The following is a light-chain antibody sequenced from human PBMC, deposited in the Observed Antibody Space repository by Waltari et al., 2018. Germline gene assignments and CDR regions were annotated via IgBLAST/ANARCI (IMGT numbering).Light chain of an antibody. J-gene: IGKJ2*01. V-gene: IGKV3-15*01. CDR2: GAS. CDR3: QQYNKWPYT. Sequence: EIVMTQSPATLSVSPGDGATLSCRASQSVNSKLAWYQQKPGQAPRLLIYGASTRATDIPARFSGRGSGTEFTLTISSLQSEDFAVYYCQQYNKWPYTFGLGTKLEIK. CDR1: QSVNSK.